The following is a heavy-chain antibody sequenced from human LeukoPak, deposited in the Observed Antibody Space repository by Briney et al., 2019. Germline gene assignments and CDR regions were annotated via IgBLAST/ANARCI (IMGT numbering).Heavy chain of an antibody. CDR3: AKDLAREDIVVVPAAWRIGEAFDI. J-gene: IGHJ3*02. V-gene: IGHV3-23*01. CDR1: GFTFSSYA. Sequence: GGSLRLSCAASGFTFSSYAMSWVRQAPGKGLEWVSAISGSGGSTYYADSVKSRFTISRDNSKNTLYLQMNSLRAEDTAVYYCAKDLAREDIVVVPAAWRIGEAFDIWGQGTMVTVSS. D-gene: IGHD2-2*01. CDR2: ISGSGGST.